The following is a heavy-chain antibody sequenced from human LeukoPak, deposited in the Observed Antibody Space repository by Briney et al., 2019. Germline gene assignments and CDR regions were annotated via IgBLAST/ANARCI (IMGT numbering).Heavy chain of an antibody. J-gene: IGHJ4*02. CDR2: SDGSGRLT. CDR3: ARAISQFVIGGAAY. CDR1: GLTFKNFA. D-gene: IGHD3-10*01. Sequence: GGSLRLSCAASGLTFKNFAMSWVRQAPGRGLEWVSSSDGSGRLTYYDDSVKGRFTISRDNSKDTLYLEMDSLRAEDSAVYYCARAISQFVIGGAAYWGQGTQVTVSS. V-gene: IGHV3-23*01.